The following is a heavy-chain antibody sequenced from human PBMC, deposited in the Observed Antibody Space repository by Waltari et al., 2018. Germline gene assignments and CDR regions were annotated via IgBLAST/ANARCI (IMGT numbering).Heavy chain of an antibody. CDR2: IYHSGST. V-gene: IGHV4-38-2*01. CDR3: ARQGPLWFRELSGYYFDY. D-gene: IGHD3-10*01. CDR1: GYSISSGYY. Sequence: QVQLQESGPGLVKPSETLSLTCAVSGYSISSGYYWGWIRPPPGRGLEWIGSIYHSGSTYYNPSLKSRVTISVDTSKNQFSLKLSSVTAADTAVYYCARQGPLWFRELSGYYFDYWGQGTLVTVSS. J-gene: IGHJ4*02.